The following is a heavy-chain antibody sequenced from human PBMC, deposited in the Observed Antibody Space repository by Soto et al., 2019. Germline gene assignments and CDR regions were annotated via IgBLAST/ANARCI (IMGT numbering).Heavy chain of an antibody. Sequence: SETLSLTCTVSGCSMSGYYWSWLRQPAAERLEGSGRIYTNGTTDFNPSLKGRVTMSVDTSKNQFSLKLTSVSAADTALYYCAREDYYDTGYYVVWGQGTQVTVSS. CDR2: IYTNGTT. J-gene: IGHJ4*02. V-gene: IGHV4-4*07. CDR3: AREDYYDTGYYVV. CDR1: GCSMSGYY. D-gene: IGHD3-9*01.